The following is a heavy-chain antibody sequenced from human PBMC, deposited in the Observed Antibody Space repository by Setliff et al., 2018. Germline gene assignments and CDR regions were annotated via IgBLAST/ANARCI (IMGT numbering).Heavy chain of an antibody. D-gene: IGHD3-3*01. CDR3: ASHPRVTIFGVVAFDY. Sequence: SETLSLTCTVSGASITTSNSYWGWIRQPPGKGLEWIAHIYYSGNTFYNPSLGSRLTISGDTSKNQFSLKLSSVTAADTAAYYCASHPRVTIFGVVAFDYWGQGILVTVSS. V-gene: IGHV4-39*01. CDR2: IYYSGNT. CDR1: GASITTSNSY. J-gene: IGHJ4*02.